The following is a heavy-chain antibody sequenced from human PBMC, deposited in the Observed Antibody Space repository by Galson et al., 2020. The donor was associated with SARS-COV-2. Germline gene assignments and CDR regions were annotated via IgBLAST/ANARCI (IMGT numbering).Heavy chain of an antibody. CDR3: ARGLRLLWFGELSYWFDP. V-gene: IGHV4-34*01. J-gene: IGHJ5*02. D-gene: IGHD3-10*01. Sequence: SETLSLTCAVYGGSFSGYYWSWIRQPPGKGLEWIGEINHSGSTNYNPSLKSRVTISVDTSKNQFSLKLSSVTAADTAVYYCARGLRLLWFGELSYWFDPWGQGTVGTVSS. CDR2: INHSGST. CDR1: GGSFSGYY.